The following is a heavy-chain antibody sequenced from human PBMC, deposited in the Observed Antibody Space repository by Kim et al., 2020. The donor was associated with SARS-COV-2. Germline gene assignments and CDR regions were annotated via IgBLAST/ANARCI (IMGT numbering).Heavy chain of an antibody. D-gene: IGHD1-26*01. CDR2: ISYDGSNK. CDR3: ARFGIVGATNYYYGMDV. Sequence: GGSLRLSCAASGFTFSSYGMHWVRQAPGKGLEWVAVISYDGSNKYYADSVKGRFTISRDNSKNTLYLQMNSLRAEDTAVYYCARFGIVGATNYYYGMDVWGQGTSDTVSS. CDR1: GFTFSSYG. J-gene: IGHJ6*02. V-gene: IGHV3-33*05.